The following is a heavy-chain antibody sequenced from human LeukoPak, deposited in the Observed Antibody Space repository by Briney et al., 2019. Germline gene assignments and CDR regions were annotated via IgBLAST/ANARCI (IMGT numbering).Heavy chain of an antibody. V-gene: IGHV4-39*07. CDR1: GGSISSTTYY. J-gene: IGHJ4*02. CDR3: ARDSGYGDYESFDY. D-gene: IGHD4-17*01. CDR2: FLYSGST. Sequence: SETLSLTCTVSGGSISSTTYYRGWIRQPPGKGLEWIGSFLYSGSTYYNPSLKSRVTISVDTSKNQFSLKLSSVTAADTAVYYCARDSGYGDYESFDYWGQGTLVTVSS.